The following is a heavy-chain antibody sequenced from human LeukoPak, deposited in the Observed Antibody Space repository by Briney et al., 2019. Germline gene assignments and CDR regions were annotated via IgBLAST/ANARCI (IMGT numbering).Heavy chain of an antibody. D-gene: IGHD2-15*01. CDR2: ISGSGGST. V-gene: IGHV3-23*01. CDR3: ARVLRYCSGGNCYSGGLGYMDV. J-gene: IGHJ6*03. CDR1: GFTFSSNA. Sequence: GGTLTLSCAVSGFTFSSNAMSWVRQPPGPGLEWASAISGSGGSTYYADSVMGRLTIPRDNAKNTLYLQMNSLRAEDTAVYYCARVLRYCSGGNCYSGGLGYMDVWGKGTTVTISS.